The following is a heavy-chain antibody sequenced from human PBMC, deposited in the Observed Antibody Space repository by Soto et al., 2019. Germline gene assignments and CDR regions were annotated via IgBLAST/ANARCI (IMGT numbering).Heavy chain of an antibody. CDR1: GGSISSSSYY. D-gene: IGHD2-8*02. CDR2: IFYSVST. Sequence: SETLSLTCTVSGGSISSSSYYWGWIRQPPGKGLEWIGSIFYSVSTYYNPSLKSRVTISVDTSKNQFSLKLTSVTAADTAVYYCARDKITGLFDYWGQGTLVTVS. CDR3: ARDKITGLFDY. V-gene: IGHV4-39*07. J-gene: IGHJ4*02.